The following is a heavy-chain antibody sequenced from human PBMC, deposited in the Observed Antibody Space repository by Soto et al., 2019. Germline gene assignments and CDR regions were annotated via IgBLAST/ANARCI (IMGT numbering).Heavy chain of an antibody. J-gene: IGHJ3*02. CDR1: GYTFTSYA. CDR3: ASDSSGWPHDAFDI. CDR2: INAGNGNT. D-gene: IGHD6-19*01. V-gene: IGHV1-3*01. Sequence: QVQLVQSGAEVKKPGASVKVSCKASGYTFTSYAIHWVRQAPGQRLEWMGWINAGNGNTKYSQKFQGRVTITRDTSASTADMELSSLRSEDTAVYYCASDSSGWPHDAFDIWGQGTMVTVSS.